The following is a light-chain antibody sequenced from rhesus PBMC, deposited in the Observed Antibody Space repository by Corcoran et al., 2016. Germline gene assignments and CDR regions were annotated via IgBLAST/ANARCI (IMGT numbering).Light chain of an antibody. CDR2: FST. Sequence: DIQMTQSPSSVSASVGDRVTITCRASQGIVSYLAWYQQKTGKAPNLLIFFSTTLQGGVPSMFSGSGSGTEFTLTINSLQPEDFATYYCQQYYSLPPTFAGGTKVEI. J-gene: IGKJ4*01. CDR1: QGIVSY. CDR3: QQYYSLPPT. V-gene: IGKV1-25*02.